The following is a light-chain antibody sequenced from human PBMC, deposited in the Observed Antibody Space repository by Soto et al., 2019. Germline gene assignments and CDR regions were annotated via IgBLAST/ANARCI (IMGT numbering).Light chain of an antibody. CDR3: CSYAGSSTSLYV. V-gene: IGLV2-23*02. Sequence: SALPQPASVSGSPGQSITISCTGTSSDVGSYNLVSWYQQHPGKAPKLMIYEVSKRPSGVSNRFSGSKSGNTASLTISGLQAEDEVDYYCCSYAGSSTSLYVFGTGTKVTVL. CDR1: SSDVGSYNL. J-gene: IGLJ1*01. CDR2: EVS.